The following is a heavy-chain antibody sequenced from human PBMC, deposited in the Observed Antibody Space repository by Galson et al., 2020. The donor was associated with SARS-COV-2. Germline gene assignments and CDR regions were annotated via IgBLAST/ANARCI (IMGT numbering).Heavy chain of an antibody. CDR1: GFTLKYYG. CDR2: ISFDGSIE. Sequence: HSGGSLRLSCAASGFTLKYYGMHWVRQAPGKGLEWVALISFDGSIEYYADSVEGRFTISRDNSNNTLYLQMSSLRPEDTAVYYCAKDHATAALDYWGQGILVTVSS. CDR3: AKDHATAALDY. J-gene: IGHJ4*02. V-gene: IGHV3-30*18. D-gene: IGHD6-13*01.